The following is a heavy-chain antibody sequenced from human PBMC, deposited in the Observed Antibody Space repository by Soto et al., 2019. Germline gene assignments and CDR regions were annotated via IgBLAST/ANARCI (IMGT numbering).Heavy chain of an antibody. CDR1: GFTFSDYY. Sequence: GGSLRLSCAASGFTFSDYYMSWIRQTPGKGLEWVSYISSRGSNIYYADSVKGRFTISRDSAKNSLYLQMNSLRDEDTAVYYCARATAAFDYWGQGTLVTVSS. J-gene: IGHJ4*02. V-gene: IGHV3-11*01. D-gene: IGHD6-13*01. CDR2: ISSRGSNI. CDR3: ARATAAFDY.